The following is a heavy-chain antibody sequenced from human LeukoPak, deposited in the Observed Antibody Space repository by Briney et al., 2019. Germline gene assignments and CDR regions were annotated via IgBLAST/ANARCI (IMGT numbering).Heavy chain of an antibody. CDR2: VHYSGNT. Sequence: SETLSLTCTVSGGSISSSPFYWGWIRQPPGKGLEWIGNVHYSGNTYHNPSLTSRVTLSVDTSKNQFSLRLSSVTAADTALYYCARHLGSSSWFGPFGYWGQGTLVTVSS. V-gene: IGHV4-39*01. CDR1: GGSISSSPFY. D-gene: IGHD6-13*01. CDR3: ARHLGSSSWFGPFGY. J-gene: IGHJ4*02.